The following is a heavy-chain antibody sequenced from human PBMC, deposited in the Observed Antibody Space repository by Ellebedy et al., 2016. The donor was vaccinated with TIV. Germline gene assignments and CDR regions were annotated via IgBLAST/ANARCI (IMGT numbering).Heavy chain of an antibody. Sequence: PGGSLRLSCKGSEYTFGNYWIAWVRQMPGKGLDWMGIIYGGDSDTRYSPSFQGHVTISADKSINTAYLQWSSLKASDTAIYYCARSGVMGEPRPNYFDYWGQGALVTVSS. CDR2: IYGGDSDT. J-gene: IGHJ4*02. CDR1: EYTFGNYW. D-gene: IGHD6-6*01. CDR3: ARSGVMGEPRPNYFDY. V-gene: IGHV5-51*01.